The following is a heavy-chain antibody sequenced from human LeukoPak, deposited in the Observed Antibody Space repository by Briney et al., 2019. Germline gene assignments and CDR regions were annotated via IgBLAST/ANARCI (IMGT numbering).Heavy chain of an antibody. D-gene: IGHD3-22*01. CDR2: ISTYNGNT. J-gene: IGHJ4*02. CDR1: GYTFTRYG. Sequence: ASVKVSCKASGYTFTRYGISWVRQPPGQGLEWMGWISTYNGNTNYAQKLQGRVTMTTDTSTSTAYMELRSLRSDDTAVYYCARDRSYDTSGYWKFDYWGQGTLVTVSS. V-gene: IGHV1-18*01. CDR3: ARDRSYDTSGYWKFDY.